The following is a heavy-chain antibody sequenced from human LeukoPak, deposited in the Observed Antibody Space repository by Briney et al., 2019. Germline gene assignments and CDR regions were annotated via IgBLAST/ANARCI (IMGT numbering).Heavy chain of an antibody. Sequence: PGGSLRLSCAASGFTFSSYWMHWVRQAPGKGLLWVSRINSDGSITSYADSVKGRFTISRDNAKNSLYLQMNSLRAEDTALYYWRIMITFGGVIAYYYYYYMDVWGKGTTVTISS. V-gene: IGHV3-74*01. D-gene: IGHD3-16*02. CDR3: RIMITFGGVIAYYYYYYMDV. CDR1: GFTFSSYW. J-gene: IGHJ6*03. CDR2: INSDGSIT.